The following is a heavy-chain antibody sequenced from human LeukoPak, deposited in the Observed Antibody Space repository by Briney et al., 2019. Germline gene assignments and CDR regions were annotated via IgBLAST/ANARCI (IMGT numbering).Heavy chain of an antibody. Sequence: GGSLRLSCAASGFTFSSYAMSWVRQAPGKGLEWVSAISGSGGSTYYADSVKGQFTISRDNSKNTLYLQMNSLRAEDTAVYYCAKVIVVVPAAPVDYWGQGTLVTVSS. CDR2: ISGSGGST. J-gene: IGHJ4*02. CDR3: AKVIVVVPAAPVDY. CDR1: GFTFSSYA. D-gene: IGHD2-2*01. V-gene: IGHV3-23*01.